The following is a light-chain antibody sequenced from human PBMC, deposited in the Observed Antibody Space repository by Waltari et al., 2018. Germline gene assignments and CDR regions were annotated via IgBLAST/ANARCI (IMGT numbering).Light chain of an antibody. CDR3: AVWDDSLTGQVI. Sequence: QSVLNQPPSASGTPGQRGTISCSGSSSNIGTYYVYWYHQLPGTAPKLLIYRNNQRPSGVPDRFSGSKSGTSASLAISGLRSEDEADYYCAVWDDSLTGQVIFGGGTKLTVL. CDR2: RNN. V-gene: IGLV1-47*01. CDR1: SSNIGTYY. J-gene: IGLJ2*01.